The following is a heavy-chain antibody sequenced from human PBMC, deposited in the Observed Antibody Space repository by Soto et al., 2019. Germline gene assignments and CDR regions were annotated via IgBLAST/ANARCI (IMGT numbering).Heavy chain of an antibody. D-gene: IGHD6-13*01. V-gene: IGHV4-34*01. Sequence: SETLSLTCAVYGGSFSGYYWSWIRQPPGKGLEWIGYINYSGSTNYNPSLKSRVTISVDTSKNQFSLKLSSVTAADTAVYYCARERPDGSRLDPWGQGTLVTVSS. CDR2: INYSGST. CDR1: GGSFSGYY. J-gene: IGHJ5*02. CDR3: ARERPDGSRLDP.